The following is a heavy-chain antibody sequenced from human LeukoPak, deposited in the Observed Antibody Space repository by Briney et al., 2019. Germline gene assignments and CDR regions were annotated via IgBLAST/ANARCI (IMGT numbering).Heavy chain of an antibody. J-gene: IGHJ6*02. D-gene: IGHD6-19*01. Sequence: ASVKVSCKASGYTFTSYTMHWVRQAPGQRLEWMGWINAGNGNTKYSQKFQGRVTITRDTSASTAYMELSSLRSEDTAVYYCAREQYSSGWYYYGMDVWGQGTTVTVSS. CDR2: INAGNGNT. V-gene: IGHV1-3*01. CDR3: AREQYSSGWYYYGMDV. CDR1: GYTFTSYT.